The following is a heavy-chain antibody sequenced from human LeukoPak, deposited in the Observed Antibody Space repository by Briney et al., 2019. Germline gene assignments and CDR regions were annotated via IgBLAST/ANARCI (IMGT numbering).Heavy chain of an antibody. CDR2: IYYSGST. Sequence: SETLSLTCTVSGGSISSGGYYWSWIRQHPGKGLEWIGYIYYSGSTYYNPSLKSRVTISVDTSKNQFSLKLSSETAADTAVYYCARAYGLGYCSSTSCYINWFDPWGQGTLVTVSS. D-gene: IGHD2-2*01. V-gene: IGHV4-31*03. J-gene: IGHJ5*02. CDR1: GGSISSGGYY. CDR3: ARAYGLGYCSSTSCYINWFDP.